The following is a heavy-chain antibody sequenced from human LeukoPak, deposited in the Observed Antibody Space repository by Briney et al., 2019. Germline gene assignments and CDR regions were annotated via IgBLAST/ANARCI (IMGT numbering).Heavy chain of an antibody. D-gene: IGHD2-21*02. V-gene: IGHV4-39*01. J-gene: IGHJ4*02. Sequence: SETLSLTCTVSGDSISSRDHYWGWVRQAPGQGLEWIGIIYYDATTHYNPSLKSRANLSLDTSRNHFSLKLTSVSAADTALYFCARHGIDCSGGACYSWSFDSWGQGILVTVSS. CDR3: ARHGIDCSGGACYSWSFDS. CDR1: GDSISSRDHY. CDR2: IYYDATT.